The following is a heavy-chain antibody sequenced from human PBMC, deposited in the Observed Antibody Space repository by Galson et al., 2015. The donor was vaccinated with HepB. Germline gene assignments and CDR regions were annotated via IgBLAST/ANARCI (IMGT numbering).Heavy chain of an antibody. Sequence: SVKVSCKAYGGTFSSYAISWVRQAPGQGLEWMGGIIPIFGTANYAQKFQGRVTITADESTSTAYMELSSLRSEDTAVYYCARVEITMVRGVIIATSPFDYWGQGTLVTVSS. V-gene: IGHV1-69*13. D-gene: IGHD3-10*01. CDR2: IIPIFGTA. CDR3: ARVEITMVRGVIIATSPFDY. J-gene: IGHJ4*02. CDR1: GGTFSSYA.